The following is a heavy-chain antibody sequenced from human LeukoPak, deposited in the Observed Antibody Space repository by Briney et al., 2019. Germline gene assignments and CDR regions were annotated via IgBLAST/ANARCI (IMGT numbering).Heavy chain of an antibody. D-gene: IGHD3-9*01. CDR1: GFTFSSFD. CDR2: IIDESRQ. Sequence: GGSLRLSCAASGFTFSSFDMHWVRQAPGEGLEWVALIIDESRQFYTPSVKGRFTISRDNSKNTLYLEMNSLRVEDTAVYYCVRDDATDDNGFDIWGQGTMVTVSS. J-gene: IGHJ3*02. CDR3: VRDDATDDNGFDI. V-gene: IGHV3-30*12.